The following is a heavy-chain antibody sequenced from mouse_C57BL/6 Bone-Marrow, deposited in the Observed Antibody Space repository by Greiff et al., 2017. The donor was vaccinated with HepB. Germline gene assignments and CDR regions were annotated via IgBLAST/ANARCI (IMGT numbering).Heavy chain of an antibody. CDR3: ARGYYYGSSLYFDY. V-gene: IGHV14-3*01. Sequence: EVMLVESVAELVRPGASVKLSCTASGFNIKNTYMHWVKQRPEQGLEWIGRIDPANGNTKYAPKFQGKATITADTSSNTAYLQLSSLTSEDTAIYYCARGYYYGSSLYFDYWGQGTTLTGSS. CDR1: GFNIKNTY. D-gene: IGHD1-1*01. J-gene: IGHJ2*01. CDR2: IDPANGNT.